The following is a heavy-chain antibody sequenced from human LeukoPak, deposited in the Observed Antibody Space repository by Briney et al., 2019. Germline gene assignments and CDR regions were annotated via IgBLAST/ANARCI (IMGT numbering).Heavy chain of an antibody. CDR2: INTSTGNT. CDR1: GYTFTNYY. V-gene: IGHV1-46*01. D-gene: IGHD1-14*01. CDR3: ARSDGTFYGMDV. Sequence: GASVKVSCKASGYTFTNYYMHWVRQAPGQGLEWMGIINTSTGNTNYAERFQGRATMTRDTSTSTVYMELSSLRFEDTAVYYCARSDGTFYGMDVWGQGTTVTVSS. J-gene: IGHJ6*02.